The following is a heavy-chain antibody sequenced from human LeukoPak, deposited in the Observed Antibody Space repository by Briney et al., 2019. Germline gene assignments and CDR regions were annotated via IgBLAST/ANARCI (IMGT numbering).Heavy chain of an antibody. CDR2: MNTNSGNT. CDR1: GYTFTSYD. CDR3: ARGGYYYDNSDYYYHDYHYSMDV. J-gene: IGHJ6*03. Sequence: SVKVSCKASGYTFTSYDINWVRHGTRQGLEWMGWMNTNSGNTGYAQTFQGGATMTRNTSISTAYMELCSLTSDDTAVHYCARGGYYYDNSDYYYHDYHYSMDVWGKGTTVTVSS. V-gene: IGHV1-8*01. D-gene: IGHD3-22*01.